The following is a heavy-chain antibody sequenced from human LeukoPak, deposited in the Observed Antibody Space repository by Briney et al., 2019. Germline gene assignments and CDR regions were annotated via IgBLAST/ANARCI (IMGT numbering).Heavy chain of an antibody. J-gene: IGHJ6*02. D-gene: IGHD5-18*01. Sequence: GGSLRLSCAASGFTFSSYGMHWVRQAPGKGLEWVAVIWYDGSNKYYADSVKGRFTISRDNSKNTLYLQMNSLRAEDTAVYYCVRDLGSAMDYYGMDVWGQGTTVTVSS. CDR2: IWYDGSNK. CDR1: GFTFSSYG. CDR3: VRDLGSAMDYYGMDV. V-gene: IGHV3-33*01.